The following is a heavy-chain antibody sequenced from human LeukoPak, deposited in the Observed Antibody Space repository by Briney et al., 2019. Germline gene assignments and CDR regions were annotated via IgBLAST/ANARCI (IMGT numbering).Heavy chain of an antibody. CDR1: GFTFSDYY. CDR3: ARGVGYGSGSY. Sequence: GGSLRLSCAASGFTFSDYYMSWIRQAPGKGLEWVSYISGTGSTIYYADSVKGRFTISRDNAKNSLYLQMSSLRGEDTVVYYCARGVGYGSGSYWGQGTLVTVSS. J-gene: IGHJ4*02. D-gene: IGHD3-10*01. V-gene: IGHV3-11*01. CDR2: ISGTGSTI.